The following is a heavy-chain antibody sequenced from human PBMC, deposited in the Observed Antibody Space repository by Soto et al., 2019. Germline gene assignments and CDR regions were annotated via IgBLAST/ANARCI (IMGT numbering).Heavy chain of an antibody. J-gene: IGHJ4*02. D-gene: IGHD2-15*01. Sequence: GGSLRLSCAASGFTFSSYGMHWVRQAPGKGLEWVAVISYDGSNKYYADSVKGRFTISRDNSKNTLYLQMNSLRAEDTAVYYCAKLPTEEPILDYWGQGTLVTVSS. CDR3: AKLPTEEPILDY. CDR1: GFTFSSYG. CDR2: ISYDGSNK. V-gene: IGHV3-30*18.